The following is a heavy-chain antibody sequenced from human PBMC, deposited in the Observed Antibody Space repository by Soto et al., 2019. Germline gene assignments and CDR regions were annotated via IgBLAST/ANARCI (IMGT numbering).Heavy chain of an antibody. CDR1: GYSFTAYG. CDR3: ARGGRGAFDY. V-gene: IGHV1-18*01. D-gene: IGHD3-16*01. J-gene: IGHJ4*02. Sequence: QVQLVQSGAEVKKPGASVKVSCQASGYSFTAYGINWVRQAPGQGLQWLGWISAYSGYTNYAQNLQGRVIMTPDTSTSTAYMELRSLRSHDTAVFYCARGGRGAFDYWGQGTLVTVSS. CDR2: ISAYSGYT.